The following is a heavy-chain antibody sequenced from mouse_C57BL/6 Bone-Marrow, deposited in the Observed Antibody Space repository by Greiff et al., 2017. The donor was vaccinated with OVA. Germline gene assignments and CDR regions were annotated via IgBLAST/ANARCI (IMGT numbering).Heavy chain of an antibody. Sequence: VQLQQPGAELVKPGASVKVSCKASGYTFTSYGMHWVKQRPGQGLEWIGRIHPSDSDPNYNQKFKGKATLTVDKSSSTADMQLSRLTYEDSSVIYCAVYYDYDGAYAMDYWGQGTSVTVSS. D-gene: IGHD2-4*01. V-gene: IGHV1-74*01. CDR2: IHPSDSDP. CDR3: AVYYDYDGAYAMDY. CDR1: GYTFTSYG. J-gene: IGHJ4*01.